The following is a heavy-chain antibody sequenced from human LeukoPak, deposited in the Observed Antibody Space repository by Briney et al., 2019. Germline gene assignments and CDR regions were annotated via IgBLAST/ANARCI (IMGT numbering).Heavy chain of an antibody. CDR2: IIPIFGTA. CDR1: GGTFSSYA. J-gene: IGHJ4*02. D-gene: IGHD3-22*01. Sequence: SVKVSCKASGGTFSSYAISWVRQAPGQGLEWMGGIIPIFGTANYAQKFQGRVTITADESTSTAYMELSSLRSEDTAVYYCATGGHVRVYDSSAYYGHYWGQGTLVTASS. CDR3: ATGGHVRVYDSSAYYGHY. V-gene: IGHV1-69*13.